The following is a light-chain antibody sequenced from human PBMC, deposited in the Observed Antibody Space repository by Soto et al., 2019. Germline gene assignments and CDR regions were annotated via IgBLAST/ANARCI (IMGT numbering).Light chain of an antibody. V-gene: IGKV3-11*01. J-gene: IGKJ5*01. CDR3: QQRSNWPSSIT. Sequence: EFALTLSPSTLSFSPVERSTLSFIASQSISSFSAWYQQKPGQAPRLLIYDTSNRATGVPARFSGSGSGTDFTLTISSLETEDFAVYYCQQRSNWPSSITFGQGTRLEI. CDR2: DTS. CDR1: QSISSF.